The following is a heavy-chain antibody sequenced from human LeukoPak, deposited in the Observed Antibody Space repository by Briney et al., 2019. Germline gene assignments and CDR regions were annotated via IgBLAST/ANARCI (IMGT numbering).Heavy chain of an antibody. V-gene: IGHV3-20*04. J-gene: IGHJ6*03. CDR2: INWNGGST. CDR3: AREVAAGLVYYYYYYMDV. D-gene: IGHD6-13*01. CDR1: GFTFDDYG. Sequence: GGSLRLSCAASGFTFDDYGMSWVRQAPGKGLEWVSGINWNGGSTGYADSVEGRFTISRDNAKNSLYLQMNSLRAEDTALYYCAREVAAGLVYYYYYYMDVWGKGTTVTVSS.